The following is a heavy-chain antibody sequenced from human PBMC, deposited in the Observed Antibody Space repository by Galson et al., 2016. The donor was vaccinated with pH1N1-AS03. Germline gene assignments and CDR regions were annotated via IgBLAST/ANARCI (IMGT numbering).Heavy chain of an antibody. CDR1: GFRFIDYW. CDR3: TSGMVELDY. V-gene: IGHV3-7*01. Sequence: SLRLSCAASGFRFIDYWMTWVRQAPGKGLEGVANIDQDGSEKYYMDSVEGRFTISRDNANNSLSLQMNSLRSEDTAVYYCTSGMVELDYWGQGTLVTVSS. J-gene: IGHJ4*02. CDR2: IDQDGSEK. D-gene: IGHD3-10*01.